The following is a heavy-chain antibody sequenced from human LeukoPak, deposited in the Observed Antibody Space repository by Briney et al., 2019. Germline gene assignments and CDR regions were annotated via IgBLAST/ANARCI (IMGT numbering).Heavy chain of an antibody. J-gene: IGHJ4*02. CDR2: IFHNGNT. V-gene: IGHV4-30-2*01. Sequence: SETLSLTCAVSGGSLSRGSYSWSWIRQPPGKGLEWIGYIFHNGNTHYNPSLKSRVTLSIDKSKNQFSPKLRSVTAADTALYFCARGGGFYGSGTTHFDYWGQGTQVIVSS. CDR3: ARGGGFYGSGTTHFDY. CDR1: GGSLSRGSYS. D-gene: IGHD3-10*01.